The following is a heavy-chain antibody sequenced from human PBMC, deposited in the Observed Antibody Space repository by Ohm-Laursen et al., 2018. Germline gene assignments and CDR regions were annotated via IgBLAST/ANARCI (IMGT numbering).Heavy chain of an antibody. CDR1: GDSMSSYY. J-gene: IGHJ6*02. V-gene: IGHV4-59*01. D-gene: IGHD1-1*01. CDR2: ISYSGKT. Sequence: SQTLSLTCLVSGDSMSSYYWSWIRQSPGKGLQWIGYISYSGKTNYNPSLKSRVTISLDKSKTQFSLNLSSVTAADTAIYYCARDGIRGSYFAMDVWGHGTTVLVSS. CDR3: ARDGIRGSYFAMDV.